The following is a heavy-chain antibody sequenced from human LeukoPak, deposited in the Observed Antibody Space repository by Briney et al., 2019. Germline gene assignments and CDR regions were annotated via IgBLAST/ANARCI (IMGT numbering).Heavy chain of an antibody. V-gene: IGHV3-74*03. Sequence: PGGSLRLSCTVSGFTFGIYRLHWVLQGPGKGLVWVSHINVDGSSTKYADSVKGRFTISRDNAKNTLYLQMNSLRAEDTAVYFCKQKTAYEMDVWGQGTTVTVSS. CDR3: KQKTAYEMDV. J-gene: IGHJ6*02. D-gene: IGHD2-21*01. CDR1: GFTFGIYR. CDR2: INVDGSST.